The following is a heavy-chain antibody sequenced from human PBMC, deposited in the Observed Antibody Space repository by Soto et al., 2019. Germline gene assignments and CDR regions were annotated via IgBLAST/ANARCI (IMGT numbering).Heavy chain of an antibody. V-gene: IGHV2-5*01. CDR2: IYWNDDK. J-gene: IGHJ5*02. Sequence: QITLKESGPTLVKPTQTLTLTCTFSGFSLSTSGVGVGWIRQPPGKALARLALIYWNDDKRYSPSLKSRLTITKDTSKIQVVLTMTTIDPVDTATYYGAHRGYYDSSGPTPCLTRQPEFDPWGQGTLVNVSS. CDR1: GFSLSTSGVG. D-gene: IGHD3-22*01. CDR3: AHRGYYDSSGPTPCLTRQPEFDP.